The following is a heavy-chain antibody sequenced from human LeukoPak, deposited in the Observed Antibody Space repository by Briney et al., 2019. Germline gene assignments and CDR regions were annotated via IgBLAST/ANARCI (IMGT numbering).Heavy chain of an antibody. CDR3: AKVSGCSSTSCYGYSYYYYMDV. J-gene: IGHJ6*03. D-gene: IGHD2-2*01. CDR2: IWYDGSNK. V-gene: IGHV3-30*02. Sequence: GGSLRLSCAASGFTFSSYGMHWVRQAPGKGLEWVAVIWYDGSNKYYADSVKGRFTISRDNSKNTLYLQMNSLRAEDTAVYYCAKVSGCSSTSCYGYSYYYYMDVWGKGTTVTVSS. CDR1: GFTFSSYG.